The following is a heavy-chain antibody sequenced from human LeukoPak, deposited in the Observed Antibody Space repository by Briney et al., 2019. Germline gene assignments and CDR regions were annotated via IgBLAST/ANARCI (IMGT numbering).Heavy chain of an antibody. CDR3: ARSIGLTGGGVDV. V-gene: IGHV3-11*01. Sequence: GGSLRLSWAASGFTFSDYNMNWVRQAAGKWLEWVSYITDSGNTIHYADSVKGRFTISRENDRNSLYLQMNSLRAEDTAVSYCARSIGLTGGGVDVWGQGPTVTVSS. J-gene: IGHJ6*02. D-gene: IGHD3-9*01. CDR2: ITDSGNTI. CDR1: GFTFSDYN.